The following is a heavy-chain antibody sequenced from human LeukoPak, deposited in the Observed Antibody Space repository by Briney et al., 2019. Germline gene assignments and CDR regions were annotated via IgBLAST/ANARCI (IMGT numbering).Heavy chain of an antibody. Sequence: GGPLNLPCPPSDSTFSSKGMTWFRKAPGKGLEWLSYLSNTGNIHYAQSVKGRFTISRDNAKSSLYLQMDGLRAEDTAVYYCARRGDSPMIGDHWGQGILVTVAS. CDR2: LSNTGNI. CDR3: ARRGDSPMIGDH. CDR1: DSTFSSKG. D-gene: IGHD3-10*02. J-gene: IGHJ4*02. V-gene: IGHV3-69-1*02.